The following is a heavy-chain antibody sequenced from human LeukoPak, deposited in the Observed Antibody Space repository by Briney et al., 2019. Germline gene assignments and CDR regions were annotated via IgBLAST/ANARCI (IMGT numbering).Heavy chain of an antibody. CDR1: GYTLTELS. CDR3: ATLAFSGIAAAGTDFQH. V-gene: IGHV1-24*01. D-gene: IGHD6-13*01. J-gene: IGHJ1*01. Sequence: ASVKVSCKVSGYTLTELSMHWVRQAPGKGLEWMGGFDPKDGETIYAQKFQGRVTMTEDTSTDTAYMELSSLRSEDTAVYYCATLAFSGIAAAGTDFQHWGQGTLVTVSS. CDR2: FDPKDGET.